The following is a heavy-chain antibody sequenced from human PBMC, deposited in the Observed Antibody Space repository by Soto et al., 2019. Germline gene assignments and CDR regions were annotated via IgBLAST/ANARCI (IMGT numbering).Heavy chain of an antibody. V-gene: IGHV2-5*02. CDR2: IYWDDVK. CDR1: GFSLTTRGVG. J-gene: IGHJ5*02. CDR3: AHIPNYYQYDWFDP. D-gene: IGHD3-16*01. Sequence: QITLKESGPTLVKPTQTLTLTYTFSGFSLTTRGVGVGWIRQPPGKALECLALIYWDDVKRYLPSLQSRLSITKDTSKNQVVQTMTNVDPVDSATYYCAHIPNYYQYDWFDPWGQGTLVSVSS.